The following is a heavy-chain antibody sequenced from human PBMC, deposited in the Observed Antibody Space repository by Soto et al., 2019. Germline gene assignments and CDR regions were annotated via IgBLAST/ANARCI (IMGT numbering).Heavy chain of an antibody. CDR3: AKDMDTVVTLFDY. D-gene: IGHD2-21*02. J-gene: IGHJ4*02. Sequence: QVQLVESGGGVVQPGRSLRLSCAASGFTFSNYGMHWVRQAPGKGLEWVATISYDESHKFYADSVKGRFTISRDNSKNTLYLQMNSLRAEDTAVYYCAKDMDTVVTLFDYWGQGTLVTVSS. V-gene: IGHV3-30*18. CDR2: ISYDESHK. CDR1: GFTFSNYG.